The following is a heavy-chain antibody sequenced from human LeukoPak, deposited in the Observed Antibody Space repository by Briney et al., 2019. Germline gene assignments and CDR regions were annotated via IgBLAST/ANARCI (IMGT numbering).Heavy chain of an antibody. CDR3: ASTGYCIGGSCYSNYFDH. CDR2: IYFSGST. V-gene: IGHV4-30-4*08. J-gene: IGHJ4*02. D-gene: IGHD2-15*01. CDR1: GGSISSDVHY. Sequence: SQTLSLTCTVSGGSISSDVHYWSWIRQHPGKGLEWIGYIYFSGSTNYNPSLKSRVTVSLDTTKNQVSLELSSVSAADTAVYYCASTGYCIGGSCYSNYFDHWGQGTLVTVSS.